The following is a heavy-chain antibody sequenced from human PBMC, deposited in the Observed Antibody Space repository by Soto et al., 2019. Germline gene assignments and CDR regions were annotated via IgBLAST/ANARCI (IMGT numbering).Heavy chain of an antibody. CDR1: GFTFSSYA. CDR3: AKDPLGLQPLRWFDP. Sequence: EVQLLESGGGLVQPGGSWRSSCAASGFTFSSYAMSWVRQAPGKGLEWVSAISGSGGSTYYADSVKGRFTISRDNSKNTLYLQMNSLRAEDTAVYYCAKDPLGLQPLRWFDPWGQGTLVTVSS. V-gene: IGHV3-23*01. CDR2: ISGSGGST. D-gene: IGHD4-17*01. J-gene: IGHJ5*02.